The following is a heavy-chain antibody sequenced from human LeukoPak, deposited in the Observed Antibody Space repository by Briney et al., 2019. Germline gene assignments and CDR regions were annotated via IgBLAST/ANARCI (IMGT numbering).Heavy chain of an antibody. CDR1: GFTFSDYY. D-gene: IGHD3-22*01. Sequence: GGSLRLSCAASGFTFSDYYMSWIRQAPGKGLEWVSYISSSGSFIYYADSVKGRFTISRDNAKNSLYLHMNSLRAEDTALYYCAREPYYDSSGYSPDYWDQGTLVTVSS. J-gene: IGHJ4*02. CDR2: ISSSGSFI. CDR3: AREPYYDSSGYSPDY. V-gene: IGHV3-11*04.